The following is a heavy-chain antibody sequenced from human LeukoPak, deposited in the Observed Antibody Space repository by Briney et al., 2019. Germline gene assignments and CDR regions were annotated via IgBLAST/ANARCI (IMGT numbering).Heavy chain of an antibody. V-gene: IGHV3-74*03. CDR1: GFAFSNYW. Sequence: GGSLRLSCAASGFAFSNYWMHWVRQAPGKGLVWVSRINSDGSTTTYADSVKGRFTISRDNAKNTLYLQMNSLRAEDTAVYYCASSSGYGKFDYWGQGTLVTVSS. J-gene: IGHJ4*02. CDR2: INSDGSTT. CDR3: ASSSGYGKFDY. D-gene: IGHD3-22*01.